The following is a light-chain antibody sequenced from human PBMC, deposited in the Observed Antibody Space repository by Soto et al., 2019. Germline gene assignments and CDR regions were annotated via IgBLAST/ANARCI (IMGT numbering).Light chain of an antibody. Sequence: QSALTQPPSASGSPGQSVTISCIGPSSDVGGYNYVSWYQQHPGKAPKLMLYEVSKRPSGVPDRFSGSKSGNTASLTVSGLQAEDEADYYCSSYAASNNLGVFGGGTKLTVL. CDR1: SSDVGGYNY. CDR3: SSYAASNNLGV. J-gene: IGLJ2*01. V-gene: IGLV2-8*01. CDR2: EVS.